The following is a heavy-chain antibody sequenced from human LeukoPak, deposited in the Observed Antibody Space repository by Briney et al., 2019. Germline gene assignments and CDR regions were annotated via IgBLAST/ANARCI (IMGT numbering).Heavy chain of an antibody. J-gene: IGHJ6*03. CDR1: GFTVSFNY. V-gene: IGHV3-53*01. CDR2: IYSGGST. Sequence: PGGSLSLSCAASGFTVSFNYMSWVRQAPGKGLEWISVIYSGGSTYYADSVKGRFTISRDDSKNTLYLQMNSLRAEDTAIYYCARAQWRTYSYYYMDVWGKGTTVTVSS. CDR3: ARAQWRTYSYYYMDV. D-gene: IGHD6-19*01.